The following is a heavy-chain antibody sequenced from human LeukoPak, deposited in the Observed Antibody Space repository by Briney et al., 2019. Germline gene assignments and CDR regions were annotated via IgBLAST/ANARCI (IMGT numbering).Heavy chain of an antibody. CDR3: AKTQVVYYFDY. CDR2: ISAAGGNS. CDR1: GFSFSSYA. D-gene: IGHD2-8*02. J-gene: IGHJ4*02. Sequence: GGSLRLSCVTSGFSFSSYAMSWVRQAPGKGLEWVSGISAAGGNSFYADSVKGRFTISRDNSNNTLHPQMNNMRVEDTAVYYCAKTQVVYYFDYWGQGNLVTVSS. V-gene: IGHV3-23*01.